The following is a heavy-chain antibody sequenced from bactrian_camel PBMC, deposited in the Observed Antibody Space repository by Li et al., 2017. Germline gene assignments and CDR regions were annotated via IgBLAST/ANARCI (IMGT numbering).Heavy chain of an antibody. V-gene: IGHV3S53*01. J-gene: IGHJ6*01. CDR1: GYTYSRYC. CDR2: IDSDGRT. CDR3: AADLHPDDWVGSPVYPKNDFAY. Sequence: HVQLVESGGGSVQAGGSLTLSCTASGYTYSRYCMGWFRQAPGKEREGVAVIDSDGRTSYADSVKGRFTISQDKAKNTVYLQMNSLKPEDTAMYYCAADLHPDDWVGSPVYPKNDFAYWGQGTQVTVS. D-gene: IGHD3*01.